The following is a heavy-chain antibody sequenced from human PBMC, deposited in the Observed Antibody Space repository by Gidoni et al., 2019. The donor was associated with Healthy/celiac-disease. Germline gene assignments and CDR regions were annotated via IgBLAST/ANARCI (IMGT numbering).Heavy chain of an antibody. CDR2: IRGSGGST. CDR1: GFTFSSYA. Sequence: EVQLLASGGSLVQPGGSLGLSCSASGFTFSSYAMSWVRQAPGKGLEWVSAIRGSGGSTNYADSVKGRFTISRDNSKNTLYLQMKSRRAEDTAVYYCAKDHWQRCSSTSCHAEDYWGQGTLVTVSS. D-gene: IGHD2-2*01. J-gene: IGHJ4*02. V-gene: IGHV3-23*01. CDR3: AKDHWQRCSSTSCHAEDY.